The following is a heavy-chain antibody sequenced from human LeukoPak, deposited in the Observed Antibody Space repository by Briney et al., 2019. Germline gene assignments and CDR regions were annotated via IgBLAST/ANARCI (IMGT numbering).Heavy chain of an antibody. D-gene: IGHD6-19*01. CDR2: IYYSGST. J-gene: IGHJ4*02. Sequence: SETLSLTCTVSGGSISSYYWSWIRQPPGKGLEWIGYIYYSGSTNYNPSLKSRVTISVDTSKNQFSLKLSSVTAADTAVYYCARVHKTQWLVFDYWGQGTLVTVSS. CDR1: GGSISSYY. V-gene: IGHV4-59*01. CDR3: ARVHKTQWLVFDY.